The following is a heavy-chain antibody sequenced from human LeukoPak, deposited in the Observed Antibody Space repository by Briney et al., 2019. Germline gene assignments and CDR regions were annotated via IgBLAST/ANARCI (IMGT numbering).Heavy chain of an antibody. CDR3: ARGPPNWGYDY. V-gene: IGHV1-8*01. D-gene: IGHD7-27*01. J-gene: IGHJ4*02. CDR2: MSPNSGDT. Sequence: AASVKVSCKASGYTFTSYDFNWVRQATGQRPEWMGWMSPNSGDTGYAQKFRDRVTMTRNTSISTAYMELSSLRSDDTAVYYCARGPPNWGYDYWGPGTLVTVSS. CDR1: GYTFTSYD.